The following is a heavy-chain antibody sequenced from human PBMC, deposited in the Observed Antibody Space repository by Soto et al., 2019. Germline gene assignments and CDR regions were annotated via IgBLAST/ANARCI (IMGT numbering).Heavy chain of an antibody. D-gene: IGHD3-3*01. J-gene: IGHJ3*02. CDR1: GYTFTSYG. CDR3: ARVKITIFGGPAQGSAFDI. Sequence: ASVKVSCKASGYTFTSYGISWVRQAPGQGLEWMGWISAYNGNTNYAQKLQGRVTMTTDTSTSTAYMELRSLRSDDTAVYYCARVKITIFGGPAQGSAFDIWGQGTMVTVSS. V-gene: IGHV1-18*01. CDR2: ISAYNGNT.